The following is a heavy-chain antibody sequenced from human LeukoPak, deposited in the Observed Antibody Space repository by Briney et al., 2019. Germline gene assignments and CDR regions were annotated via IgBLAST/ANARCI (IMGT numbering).Heavy chain of an antibody. CDR1: GDSISNNY. CDR2: ISSTGSN. J-gene: IGHJ5*01. Sequence: SETLSLTCTVSGDSISNNYWNWIRQPPGKGLGWIGYISSTGSNDYNPSLKSRVTISVDTSRNLFSLRLTSVTAADTAVYYCGRHFTGTSGNYYTDSWGQGTLVTVSS. D-gene: IGHD3-10*01. V-gene: IGHV4-59*08. CDR3: GRHFTGTSGNYYTDS.